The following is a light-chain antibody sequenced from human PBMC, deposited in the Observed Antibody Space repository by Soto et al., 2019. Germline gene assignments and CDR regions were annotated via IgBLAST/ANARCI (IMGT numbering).Light chain of an antibody. Sequence: EIVMTQSPATLSVSPGERATLSCRASQNVSSDLAWYQQRPGQAPRLLIYGASTRATGIPARFSGSGSGTEFTLTITILQSEDFAVYYCQRYNNWPLEYTFGQGTKLEIK. CDR3: QRYNNWPLEYT. V-gene: IGKV3-15*01. CDR2: GAS. J-gene: IGKJ2*01. CDR1: QNVSSD.